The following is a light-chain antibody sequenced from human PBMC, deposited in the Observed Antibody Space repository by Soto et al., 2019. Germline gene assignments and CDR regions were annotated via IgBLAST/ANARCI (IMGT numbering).Light chain of an antibody. CDR1: QSISSW. Sequence: DIQMTQSPSTLSASVGDRVTITCRASQSISSWLAWYQQKPGKAPKLLIYKASSLESGVPSRVSGSGSGTEFTLTISSLQPDDLATYYCQQYNSLWTFGQGTKVEIK. V-gene: IGKV1-5*03. CDR2: KAS. CDR3: QQYNSLWT. J-gene: IGKJ1*01.